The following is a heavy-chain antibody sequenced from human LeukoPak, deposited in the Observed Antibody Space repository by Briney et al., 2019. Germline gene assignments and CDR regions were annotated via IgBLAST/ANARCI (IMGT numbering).Heavy chain of an antibody. CDR1: GYTFTSYY. J-gene: IGHJ4*02. D-gene: IGHD6-19*01. CDR3: ARGGSRYSSGWPTYYFDY. V-gene: IGHV1-2*02. CDR2: INPNSGGT. Sequence: GASVKVSCKASGYTFTSYYMHWVRQAPGQGLEWMGWINPNSGGTNYAQKFQGRVTMTRDTSISTAYMELSRLRSDDTAVYYCARGGSRYSSGWPTYYFDYWGQGTLVTVSS.